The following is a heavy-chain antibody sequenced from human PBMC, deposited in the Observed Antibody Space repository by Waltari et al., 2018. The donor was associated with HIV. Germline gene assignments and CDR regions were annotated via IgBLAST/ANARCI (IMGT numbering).Heavy chain of an antibody. CDR2: ISSSGSIK. CDR3: ARSPSIVVSVWDYYYGMDV. Sequence: ISSSGSIKYYIDSVKGRFTVSRDNAKNSLDLQMNSLRAEDTAVYFCARSPSIVVSVWDYYYGMDVWGQGTTVTVSS. V-gene: IGHV3-48*03. D-gene: IGHD3-22*01. J-gene: IGHJ6*02.